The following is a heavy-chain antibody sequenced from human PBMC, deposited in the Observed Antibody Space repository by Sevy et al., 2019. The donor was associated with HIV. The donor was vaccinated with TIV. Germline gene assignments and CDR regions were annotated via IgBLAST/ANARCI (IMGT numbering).Heavy chain of an antibody. D-gene: IGHD4-17*01. Sequence: GGSLRLSCAASGFTFSSFEMNWVRQAPGKGLEWVSYISSSGNTISYSDSVKGRFTISRDNAKNSLYLQMNSLRVEDTAIYYCTRDLPPSATTVAHFDYWGQGTLVTVPS. J-gene: IGHJ4*02. CDR1: GFTFSSFE. V-gene: IGHV3-48*03. CDR2: ISSSGNTI. CDR3: TRDLPPSATTVAHFDY.